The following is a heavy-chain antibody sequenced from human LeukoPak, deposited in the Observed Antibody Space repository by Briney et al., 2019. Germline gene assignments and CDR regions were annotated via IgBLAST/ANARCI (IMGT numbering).Heavy chain of an antibody. J-gene: IGHJ3*02. CDR2: ISSSSSYI. CDR1: GFTLSSYS. CDR3: ARDTYDSSGADAFDI. D-gene: IGHD3-22*01. V-gene: IGHV3-21*01. Sequence: GGSLRLSCAASGFTLSSYSMDWVRQAPGKGLEWVSSISSSSSYIYYADSVKGRFTISRDNAKNSLYLQMNSLRAEDTAVYYCARDTYDSSGADAFDIWGQGTMVTVSS.